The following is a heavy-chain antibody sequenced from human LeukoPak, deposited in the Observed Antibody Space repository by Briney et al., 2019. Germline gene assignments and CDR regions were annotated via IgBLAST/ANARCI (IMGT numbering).Heavy chain of an antibody. CDR2: MNPNSGNT. CDR1: GGTFSSYA. Sequence: ASVKVSCKASGGTFSSYAISWVRQATGQGLEWMGWMNPNSGNTGYAQKFQGRVTMTRNTSISTAYMELSSLRSEDTAVYYCATRYGGEVIHWGQGTLVTVSS. CDR3: ATRYGGEVIH. J-gene: IGHJ4*02. D-gene: IGHD3-10*01. V-gene: IGHV1-8*02.